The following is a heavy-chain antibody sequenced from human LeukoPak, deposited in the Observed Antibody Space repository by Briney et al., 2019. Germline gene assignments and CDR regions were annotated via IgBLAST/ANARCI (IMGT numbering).Heavy chain of an antibody. J-gene: IGHJ4*02. CDR3: TTGSAAPG. Sequence: GGSLRLSCAASGFTFSSYAMSWVRQAPGKGLEWVLAISGSGGSTYYADSVKGRFTISRDNSKNTLYLQMNSLKTEDTAVYYCTTGSAAPGWGQGTLVTVSS. CDR2: ISGSGGST. CDR1: GFTFSSYA. V-gene: IGHV3-23*01.